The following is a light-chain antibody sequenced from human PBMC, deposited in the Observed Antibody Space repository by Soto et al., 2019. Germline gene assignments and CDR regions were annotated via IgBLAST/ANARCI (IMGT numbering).Light chain of an antibody. CDR2: AAS. V-gene: IGKV1-39*01. CDR3: QQTYSPPRT. J-gene: IGKJ2*01. Sequence: DIQMTQSPSSLSASVGDRVTITCRTSQFISTYLHWYQQKPGKAPNLLICAASKLHSGVPSRFSGSGSGTDFTLIISSLQPEDFASYYCQQTYSPPRTFGQGTKLEI. CDR1: QFISTY.